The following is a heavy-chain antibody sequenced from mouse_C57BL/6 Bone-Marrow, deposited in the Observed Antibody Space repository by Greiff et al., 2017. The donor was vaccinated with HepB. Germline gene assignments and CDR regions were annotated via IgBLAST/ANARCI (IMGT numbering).Heavy chain of an antibody. D-gene: IGHD2-3*01. J-gene: IGHJ2*01. V-gene: IGHV1-81*01. CDR2: IYPRSGNT. CDR3: ARRWLLPDY. Sequence: LVESGAELARPGASVKLSCKASGYTFTSYGISWVKQRTGQGLEWIGEIYPRSGNTYYNEKFKGKATLTADKSSSTAYMELRSLTSEDSAVYFCARRWLLPDYWGQGTTLTVSS. CDR1: GYTFTSYG.